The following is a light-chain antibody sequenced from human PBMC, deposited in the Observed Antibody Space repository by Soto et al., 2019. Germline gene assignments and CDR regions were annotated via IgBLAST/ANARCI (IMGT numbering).Light chain of an antibody. V-gene: IGLV2-14*01. J-gene: IGLJ1*01. CDR1: SGDIGSYNR. Sequence: QDVLPEPASVSGSLGLSITISCTGTSGDIGSYNRVSWYQQHPGKAPKLIIYEVTDRPSGVSNRFSGSKSGNTASLTISGLQAEDEAEYYCSSYTNINTRACVFGTGTKV. CDR3: SSYTNINTRACV. CDR2: EVT.